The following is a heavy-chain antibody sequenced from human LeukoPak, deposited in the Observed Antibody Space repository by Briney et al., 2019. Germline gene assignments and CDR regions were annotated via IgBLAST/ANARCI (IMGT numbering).Heavy chain of an antibody. CDR3: AKSPDAFDI. Sequence: PGGSLRLSCAASGFTFSSYGMRWVRQAPGKGLGWVAVISYDGSNKYYADSVKGRFTISRDNSKNTLYLQMNSLRAEDTAVYYCAKSPDAFDIWGQGTMVTVSS. V-gene: IGHV3-30*18. CDR1: GFTFSSYG. J-gene: IGHJ3*02. CDR2: ISYDGSNK.